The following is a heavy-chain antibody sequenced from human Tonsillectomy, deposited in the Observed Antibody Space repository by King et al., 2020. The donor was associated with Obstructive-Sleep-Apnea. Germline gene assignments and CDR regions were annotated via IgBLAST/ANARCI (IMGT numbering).Heavy chain of an antibody. Sequence: QLVQSGGGLVQPGRSLGLSCAASGFTFDNYGVHWVRHTPGKGLEWVSGISWNSATKGYADSVKGRFTISRDNAKNSLFLLMNSLRPEDTALYYCAKDNTTSGWSGVFDYWGRGTLVTVSS. CDR3: AKDNTTSGWSGVFDY. J-gene: IGHJ4*02. CDR2: ISWNSATK. CDR1: GFTFDNYG. V-gene: IGHV3-9*01. D-gene: IGHD6-19*01.